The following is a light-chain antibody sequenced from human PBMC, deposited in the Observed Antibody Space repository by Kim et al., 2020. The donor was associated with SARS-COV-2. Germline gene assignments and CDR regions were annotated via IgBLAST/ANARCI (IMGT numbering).Light chain of an antibody. CDR1: QSINTR. Sequence: SASVGDRVTITCRASQSINTRWAWYQQKPGKAPKVLIYRASSLESGVPSRFSGRGSGTEFTLTISSLQPDDFATYYCQHYDSYPYSFGQGTKLEI. CDR2: RAS. J-gene: IGKJ2*03. V-gene: IGKV1-5*03. CDR3: QHYDSYPYS.